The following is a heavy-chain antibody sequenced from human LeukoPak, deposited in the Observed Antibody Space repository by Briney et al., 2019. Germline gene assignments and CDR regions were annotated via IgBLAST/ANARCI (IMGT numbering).Heavy chain of an antibody. Sequence: GASVKVSCKASGYTFTSYGISWVRQALGQGLEWMGWISAYNGNTNYAQKLQGRVTMTTDTSTSTAYMELRSLRSDDAAVYYCARAPAGYSYGHVDYWGQGTLVTVSS. D-gene: IGHD5-18*01. CDR1: GYTFTSYG. J-gene: IGHJ4*02. V-gene: IGHV1-18*01. CDR3: ARAPAGYSYGHVDY. CDR2: ISAYNGNT.